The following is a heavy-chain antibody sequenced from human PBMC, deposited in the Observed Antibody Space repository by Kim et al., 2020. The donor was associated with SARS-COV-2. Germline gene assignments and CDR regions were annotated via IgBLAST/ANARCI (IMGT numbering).Heavy chain of an antibody. D-gene: IGHD6-19*01. CDR1: GFSFGDYT. V-gene: IGHV3-49*04. CDR2: IRTKAYGGTA. J-gene: IGHJ4*02. Sequence: GGSLRLSCAASGFSFGDYTMNWVRQAPGKGLEWVGFIRTKAYGGTAEYAASVRGRFTISRDDSKRTAYLQMDSLKGEDTALYFCARESGWYRFFDSWGPGTVVTVSS. CDR3: ARESGWYRFFDS.